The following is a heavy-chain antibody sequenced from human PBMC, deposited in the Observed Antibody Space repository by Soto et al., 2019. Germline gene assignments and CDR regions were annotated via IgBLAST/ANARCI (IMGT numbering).Heavy chain of an antibody. V-gene: IGHV3-33*01. D-gene: IGHD3-3*01. Sequence: QVQVVESGGGVVQPGRSLRLSCAASGFTFSSFGMHWVRQAPGKGLEWVSLIWYDGSKKSYGDSVKGRFTISRDNSRNTVYLDMNSLRADDTAVYYCARDASYYSLWSGYYPSRNGMDVWGQGTMVTVSS. CDR1: GFTFSSFG. CDR2: IWYDGSKK. J-gene: IGHJ6*02. CDR3: ARDASYYSLWSGYYPSRNGMDV.